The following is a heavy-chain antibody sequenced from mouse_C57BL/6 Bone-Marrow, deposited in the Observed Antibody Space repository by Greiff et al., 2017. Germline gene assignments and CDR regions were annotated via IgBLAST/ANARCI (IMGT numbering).Heavy chain of an antibody. CDR3: ARNGDWYFDV. J-gene: IGHJ1*03. Sequence: EVQLQESVAELVRPGASVKLSCTASGFNIKNPYMHWVMQRPAQGLEWIGRIDPANGNTKYAPKFQGKATMTAHTSSNTADLRLSSLTSADTAIYYCARNGDWYFDVWGKGTTVTVAS. CDR1: GFNIKNPY. V-gene: IGHV14-3*01. CDR2: IDPANGNT. D-gene: IGHD1-1*02.